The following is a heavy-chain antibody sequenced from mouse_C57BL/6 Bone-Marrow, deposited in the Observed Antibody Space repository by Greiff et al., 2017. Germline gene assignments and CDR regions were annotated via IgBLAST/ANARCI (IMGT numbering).Heavy chain of an antibody. CDR1: GFSLTSYG. D-gene: IGHD2-1*01. CDR2: IWSGGST. CDR3: ARRALLSHYYAMDY. J-gene: IGHJ4*01. V-gene: IGHV2-2*01. Sequence: QVQLKESGPGLVQPSQSLSITCTVSGFSLTSYGVHWVRQSPGKGLEWLGVIWSGGSTDYNAAFISRLSISKDNSKSQVFFKMNSLQADDTAIYYCARRALLSHYYAMDYWGQGTSVTVSS.